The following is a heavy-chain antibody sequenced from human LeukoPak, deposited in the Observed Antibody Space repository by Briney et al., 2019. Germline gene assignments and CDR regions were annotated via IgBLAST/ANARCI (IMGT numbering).Heavy chain of an antibody. V-gene: IGHV4-38-2*02. D-gene: IGHD2-15*01. CDR3: ARDVVAHPNWFDP. CDR1: GYSISSGYY. J-gene: IGHJ5*02. CDR2: IYHSGST. Sequence: PSETLSLTCIVSGYSISSGYYWGWIRQPPGKGLEWIGSIYHSGSTYYNPSLKSRVTISVDTSKNQFSLKLSSVTAADTAVYYCARDVVAHPNWFDPWGQGTLVTVSS.